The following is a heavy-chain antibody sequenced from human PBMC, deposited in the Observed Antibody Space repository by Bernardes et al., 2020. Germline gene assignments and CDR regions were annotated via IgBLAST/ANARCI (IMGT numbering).Heavy chain of an antibody. D-gene: IGHD6-13*01. CDR3: AREEGQQIYAEYYHH. J-gene: IGHJ1*01. Sequence: ASVTVSCKASGFIFNRYGISWVRQAPGQGLEWLGWISGYSGNTNYAQKFQDRVTMTTDTSTSTAYMELRSLGSDDTAVYYCAREEGQQIYAEYYHHWGQGTLVTVSS. CDR2: ISGYSGNT. V-gene: IGHV1-18*01. CDR1: GFIFNRYG.